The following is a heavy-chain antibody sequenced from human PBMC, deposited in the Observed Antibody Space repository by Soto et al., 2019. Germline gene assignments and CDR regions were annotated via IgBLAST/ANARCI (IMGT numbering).Heavy chain of an antibody. V-gene: IGHV3-21*01. CDR3: AREDYYDSSGSTPGY. D-gene: IGHD3-22*01. J-gene: IGHJ4*02. Sequence: EVQLVESGGGLVKPGGSLRLSCAASGFTFSSYSMNWVRQAPGKGLEWVSSISSSSSYIYYADSVKGRFTISRVNAKNSLYLQMNSLRAEDTAVYYCAREDYYDSSGSTPGYWGQGTLVTVSS. CDR2: ISSSSSYI. CDR1: GFTFSSYS.